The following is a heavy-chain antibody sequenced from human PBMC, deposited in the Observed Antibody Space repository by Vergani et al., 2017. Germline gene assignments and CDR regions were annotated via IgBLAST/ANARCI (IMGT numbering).Heavy chain of an antibody. Sequence: QVQLVESGGGLVKPGGSLRLSCAASGFTFSDYYMSWIRQAPGKGLEWVSYISSSGSTIYYADSVKGRFTISRDNAKNSLYLQMNSLRAEDTAVYYCARRRVVVVPAAIVGYYYGMDVWGQGTTVTVSS. CDR2: ISSSGSTI. J-gene: IGHJ6*02. D-gene: IGHD2-2*01. CDR1: GFTFSDYY. V-gene: IGHV3-11*04. CDR3: ARRRVVVVPAAIVGYYYGMDV.